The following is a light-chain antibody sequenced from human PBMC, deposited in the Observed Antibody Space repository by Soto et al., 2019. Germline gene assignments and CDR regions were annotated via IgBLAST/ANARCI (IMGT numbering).Light chain of an antibody. V-gene: IGKV3D-20*02. Sequence: EIVMPQSPATLSVSPGERATLSCSASQIFSSSSLAWHQQKPGQAPRLLIYGASSRDTGIPDRFSGSGSGTDFTLTISRLEPEDFAVYYCQQRSAGVTFGQGTRLEIK. CDR2: GAS. J-gene: IGKJ5*01. CDR1: QIFSSSS. CDR3: QQRSAGVT.